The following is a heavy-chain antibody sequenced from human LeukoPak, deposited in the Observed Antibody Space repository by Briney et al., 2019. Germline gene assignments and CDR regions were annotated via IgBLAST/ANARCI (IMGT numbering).Heavy chain of an antibody. D-gene: IGHD6-13*01. V-gene: IGHV1-69*05. J-gene: IGHJ6*03. CDR3: ARGIAAADGDYYYMDV. Sequence: PVKVSCKASGGTFSSYAISWVRQAPGQGLEWMGGIIPIFGTANYAQKFQGRVTITTDESTSTAYMELSSLRSEDTAVYYCARGIAAADGDYYYMDVWGKGTTVTVSS. CDR2: IIPIFGTA. CDR1: GGTFSSYA.